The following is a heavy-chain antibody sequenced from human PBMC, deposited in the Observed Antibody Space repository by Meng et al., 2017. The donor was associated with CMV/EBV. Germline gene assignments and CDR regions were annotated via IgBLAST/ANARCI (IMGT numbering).Heavy chain of an antibody. J-gene: IGHJ4*02. D-gene: IGHD6-6*01. CDR2: IHSDGSGI. Sequence: GESLKISCAASGFTVSSNYMSWVRQAPGKGLEWVSRIHSDGSGIAYADSVKGRFTISRDNAKNTVYLQMNSLRGEDTAVYYCARASPYSSSYFDYWGQGAVVTVSS. CDR3: ARASPYSSSYFDY. V-gene: IGHV3-74*01. CDR1: GFTVSSNY.